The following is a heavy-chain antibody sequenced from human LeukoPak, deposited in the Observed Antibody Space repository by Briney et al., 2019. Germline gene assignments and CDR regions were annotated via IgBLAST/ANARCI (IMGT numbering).Heavy chain of an antibody. CDR2: INPNSSGT. Sequence: GASVKVSCKASGYTFTGYYMHWVRQAPGQGLEWMGWINPNSSGTNYAQKFQGRVTMTRDTSISTAYMELSRLRSDDTAVYYCARDPYDSSSYYYSYFDYWGQGTLVTVSS. J-gene: IGHJ4*02. D-gene: IGHD3-22*01. V-gene: IGHV1-2*02. CDR1: GYTFTGYY. CDR3: ARDPYDSSSYYYSYFDY.